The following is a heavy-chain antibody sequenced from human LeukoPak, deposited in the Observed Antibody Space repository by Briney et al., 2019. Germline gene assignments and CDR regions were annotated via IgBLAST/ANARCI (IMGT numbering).Heavy chain of an antibody. CDR2: IRYDGSNK. J-gene: IGHJ4*02. D-gene: IGHD2-2*01. CDR3: ATPGQYCSSTTCPSPRDY. V-gene: IGHV3-30*02. CDR1: GFTFSSYG. Sequence: PGGSLRLSCAASGFTFSSYGMHWVRQAPGKGLEWVAFIRYDGSNKYYADSVKGRFTISRDNSKNTLYLQMNSLRAEDTAVYYCATPGQYCSSTTCPSPRDYWGQGTLVTVSS.